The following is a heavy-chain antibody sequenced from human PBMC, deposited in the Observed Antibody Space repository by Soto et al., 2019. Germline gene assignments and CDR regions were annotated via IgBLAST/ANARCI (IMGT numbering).Heavy chain of an antibody. Sequence: SRTLSLTCAISGDSVSSNSAAWNWIRQSPSRGLEWLGRTYYRSKWYNDYAVSVKSRMTINPDTSKNQFSLQLNSVTPEDTAVYYCARDHPGIAARPYYYGMDVWGQGTTVTVSS. J-gene: IGHJ6*02. CDR3: ARDHPGIAARPYYYGMDV. CDR1: GDSVSSNSAA. CDR2: TYYRSKWYN. D-gene: IGHD6-6*01. V-gene: IGHV6-1*01.